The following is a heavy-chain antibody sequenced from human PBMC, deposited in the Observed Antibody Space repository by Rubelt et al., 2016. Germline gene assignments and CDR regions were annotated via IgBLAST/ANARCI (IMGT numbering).Heavy chain of an antibody. Sequence: QVQLVQSGAAVTRPGASVRVACETSGYSFNRFTLHWVRLAPGQRLECMGWINAGNGNTKYSQKFQGRVTITRDTSASTAYMELGSPISEETAVYYWARPGRQLGLWGQGTLVTVSS. CDR1: GYSFNRFT. V-gene: IGHV1-3*01. CDR2: INAGNGNT. CDR3: ARPGRQLGL. D-gene: IGHD5-18*01. J-gene: IGHJ5*02.